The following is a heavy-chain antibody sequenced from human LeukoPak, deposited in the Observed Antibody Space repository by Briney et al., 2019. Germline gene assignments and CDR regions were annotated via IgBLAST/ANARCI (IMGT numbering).Heavy chain of an antibody. CDR1: GFTFSSYW. Sequence: GGSLRLSCAASGFTFSSYWMSWVRQASGKGLEWVANIKQDGSEKYYVDSVKGRFTISRDNAKNSLYLQMNSLRAEDTAVYYCARSSRGSTYYYYGMDVWGQGTTVTVSS. J-gene: IGHJ6*02. CDR3: ARSSRGSTYYYYGMDV. V-gene: IGHV3-7*01. D-gene: IGHD1-26*01. CDR2: IKQDGSEK.